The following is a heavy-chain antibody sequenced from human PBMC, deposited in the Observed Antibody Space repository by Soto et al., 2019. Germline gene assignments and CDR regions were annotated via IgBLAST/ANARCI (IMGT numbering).Heavy chain of an antibody. CDR1: GFTFSSYG. CDR2: IWYDGSKK. Sequence: QVQLVESGGGVVQPGRSLRLSCAASGFTFSSYGMHWVRQAPGKGLDWVAGIWYDGSKKYYADSVKGRFTISRANSKNTLYLQMNTLRAEGTALYYCARASGPFDSWSQGTLVTVSS. V-gene: IGHV3-33*01. CDR3: ARASGPFDS. J-gene: IGHJ4*02.